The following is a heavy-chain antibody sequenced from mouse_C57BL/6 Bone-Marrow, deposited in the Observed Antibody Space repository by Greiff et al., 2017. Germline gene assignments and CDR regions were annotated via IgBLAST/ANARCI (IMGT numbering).Heavy chain of an antibody. V-gene: IGHV14-4*01. D-gene: IGHD4-1*01. CDR3: TTGTPLAD. CDR1: GFNIKDDY. J-gene: IGHJ3*01. Sequence: VQLQQSGAELVRPGASVKLSCTASGFNIKDDYMHWVKQRPEQGLEWIGWIDPENGDTEYASKFQGKATITADTSSNTAYLQLSSLTSEDTAVYYCTTGTPLADGGQGTLVTVAA. CDR2: IDPENGDT.